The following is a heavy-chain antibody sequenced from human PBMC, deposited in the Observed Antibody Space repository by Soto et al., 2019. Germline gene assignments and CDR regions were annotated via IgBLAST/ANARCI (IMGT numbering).Heavy chain of an antibody. V-gene: IGHV3-23*01. Sequence: GSLRLSCAASGFSFSNYAMSWVRQAPGKGLEWVSAISDSGHSTYYADSVRGRVTISRDNSKNTLYVQMSSLRAEDTAVYFCAKYYSNYGFDYYGLDVWGQGTTVTVSS. CDR3: AKYYSNYGFDYYGLDV. CDR1: GFSFSNYA. J-gene: IGHJ6*02. D-gene: IGHD4-4*01. CDR2: ISDSGHST.